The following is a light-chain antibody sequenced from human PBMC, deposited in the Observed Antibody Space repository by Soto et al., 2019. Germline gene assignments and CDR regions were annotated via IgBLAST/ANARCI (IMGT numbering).Light chain of an antibody. Sequence: DIQMTQSPSSLSASVGDRVTITCRASQDISNYFAWYQQKPGKVPKLLIYAASTLQSGVPSRFSGSGSGTDFTLTISSLQPEDVATYYCQKYNNAPLTFGGGTKVEIK. CDR1: QDISNY. CDR2: AAS. J-gene: IGKJ4*01. CDR3: QKYNNAPLT. V-gene: IGKV1-27*01.